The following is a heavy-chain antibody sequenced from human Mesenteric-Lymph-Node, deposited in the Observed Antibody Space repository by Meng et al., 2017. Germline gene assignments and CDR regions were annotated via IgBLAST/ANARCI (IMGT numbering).Heavy chain of an antibody. CDR3: AREGSSSSFDY. CDR2: ISYDGSNK. CDR1: GFTFSSYW. D-gene: IGHD6-6*01. V-gene: IGHV3-30*03. J-gene: IGHJ4*02. Sequence: GGSLRLSCAASGFTFSSYWMSWVRQAPGKGLEWVAVISYDGSNKYYADSVKGRFTISRDNSKNTLYLQMNSLRAEDTAVYYCAREGSSSSFDYWGQGTLVTVSS.